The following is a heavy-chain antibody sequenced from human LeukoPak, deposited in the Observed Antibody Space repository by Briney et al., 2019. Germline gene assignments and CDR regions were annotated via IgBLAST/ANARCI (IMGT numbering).Heavy chain of an antibody. CDR1: GFSFTTYS. J-gene: IGHJ2*01. CDR2: INWNGGST. D-gene: IGHD1-1*01. CDR3: ARDHKRDWYFDL. V-gene: IGHV3-20*04. Sequence: GGSLRLSCRASGFSFTTYSMSWVRQAPGKGLEWDSGINWNGGSTGYADSVKGRFAISRDNAKNSLYLQMNSLRAEDTALYYCARDHKRDWYFDLWGRGTLVTVSS.